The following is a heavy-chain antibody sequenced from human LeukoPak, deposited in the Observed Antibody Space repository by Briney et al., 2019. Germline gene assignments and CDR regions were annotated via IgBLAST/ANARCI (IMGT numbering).Heavy chain of an antibody. J-gene: IGHJ4*02. CDR2: IYHSGST. D-gene: IGHD6-19*01. CDR1: GGSISSSNW. Sequence: SGTLSLTCAVSGGSISSSNWWSWVRQPPGKGLEWIGEIYHSGSTNYNPSLKSRVTISVDRSKNQFSLKLSSVTAADTAVYYCARALGIAVARYFDYWGQGTLVTVSS. CDR3: ARALGIAVARYFDY. V-gene: IGHV4-4*02.